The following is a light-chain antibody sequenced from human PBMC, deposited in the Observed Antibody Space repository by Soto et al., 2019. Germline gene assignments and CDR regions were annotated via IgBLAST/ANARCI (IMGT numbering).Light chain of an antibody. J-gene: IGKJ1*01. CDR2: GAS. CDR1: RNVGSK. Sequence: EIVMTQSPATLSVSPGEIATLSCRASRNVGSKLAWYMQKPGQSPRLLISGASTRAADFPARFSGSGSGTEFILTISSLQAEDFAFYYCQHYDDWPWTFGQGTKVEIK. CDR3: QHYDDWPWT. V-gene: IGKV3-15*01.